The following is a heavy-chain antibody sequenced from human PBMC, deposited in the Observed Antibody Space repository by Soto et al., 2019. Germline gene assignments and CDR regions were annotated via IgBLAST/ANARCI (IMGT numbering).Heavy chain of an antibody. CDR3: ARTGSGSYYKDYYYYYYMDV. CDR2: IYYSGST. D-gene: IGHD3-10*01. J-gene: IGHJ6*03. V-gene: IGHV4-28*01. Sequence: QVQLQESGPGLVKPSDTLSLTCAVSGYSISSSNWWGWIRQPPGKGLEWIGYIYYSGSTYYNPSLKSRVNMSVDTSKNQFSLKLSSVTAVDTAVYYCARTGSGSYYKDYYYYYYMDVWGKGTTVTVSS. CDR1: GYSISSSNW.